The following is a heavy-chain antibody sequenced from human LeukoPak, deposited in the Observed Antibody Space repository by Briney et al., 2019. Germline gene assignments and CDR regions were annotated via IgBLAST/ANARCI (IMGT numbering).Heavy chain of an antibody. Sequence: ASVKVSCKTSGFMFTAYYIHWVRQAPGQGLEWMGWINPNSGGTNYAQKFQGRVTMTRDTSISTAYMELSRLRSDDTAVYYCARDSSGYDGWGQGTLVTVSS. CDR1: GFMFTAYY. CDR3: ARDSSGYDG. V-gene: IGHV1-2*02. CDR2: INPNSGGT. J-gene: IGHJ4*02. D-gene: IGHD5-12*01.